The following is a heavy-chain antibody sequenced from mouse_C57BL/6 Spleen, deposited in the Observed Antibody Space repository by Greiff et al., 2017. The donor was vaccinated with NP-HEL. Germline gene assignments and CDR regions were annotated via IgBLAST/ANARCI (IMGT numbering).Heavy chain of an antibody. CDR1: GYTFTDYN. V-gene: IGHV1-18*01. CDR2: INSNNGGT. CDR3: ARRENYGNSFAY. J-gene: IGHJ3*01. Sequence: EVQLQQSGPELVKPGASVKIPCKASGYTFTDYNMDWVKQSHGKSLEWIGDINSNNGGTIYNQKFKGKATLTVDQSSSTAYMELRSLTSEDTAVYYCARRENYGNSFAYWGQGTLVTVSA. D-gene: IGHD2-1*01.